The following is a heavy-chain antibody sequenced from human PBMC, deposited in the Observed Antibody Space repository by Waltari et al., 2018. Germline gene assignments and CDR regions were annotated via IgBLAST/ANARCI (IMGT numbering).Heavy chain of an antibody. CDR1: GFTFSRYA. J-gene: IGHJ4*02. CDR2: ISYDGSNK. Sequence: QVQLVESGGGVVQPGRSLRLSCAASGFTFSRYAMHWVRQAPGKGLEWVAVISYDGSNKYYADSVKGRFTISRDNSKNTLYLQMNSLRAEDTAVYYCARVAAGYCSGGSCYADDYWGQGTLVTVSS. CDR3: ARVAAGYCSGGSCYADDY. D-gene: IGHD2-15*01. V-gene: IGHV3-30-3*01.